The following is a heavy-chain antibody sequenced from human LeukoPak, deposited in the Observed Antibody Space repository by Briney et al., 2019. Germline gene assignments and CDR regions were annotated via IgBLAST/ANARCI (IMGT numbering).Heavy chain of an antibody. V-gene: IGHV3-23*01. Sequence: PGGSLRLPCAASGFTFEASAMSWVRQAPGKGLERVAVITGGGESTYYADSVKGRFTISRDNSKNMLYLQMSSLRAEDTAIYYCAKSIGGDPRTPFDIWGQGTMVTVSS. CDR1: GFTFEASA. CDR2: ITGGGEST. CDR3: AKSIGGDPRTPFDI. J-gene: IGHJ3*02. D-gene: IGHD3-16*01.